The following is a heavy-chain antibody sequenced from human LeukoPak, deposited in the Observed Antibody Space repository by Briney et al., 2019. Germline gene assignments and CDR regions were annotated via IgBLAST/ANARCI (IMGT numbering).Heavy chain of an antibody. Sequence: PGGSLRLSCAASGFIFSSYGMHWVRQAPGKGREGVAVISYDGGSKYYADSMKGRFTISRDNSKNTLHLQMNSLRAEDTAVYYCVKSVQGGWLEDHFDYWGQGTLVTVSS. J-gene: IGHJ4*02. CDR1: GFIFSSYG. CDR3: VKSVQGGWLEDHFDY. D-gene: IGHD6-19*01. CDR2: ISYDGGSK. V-gene: IGHV3-30*18.